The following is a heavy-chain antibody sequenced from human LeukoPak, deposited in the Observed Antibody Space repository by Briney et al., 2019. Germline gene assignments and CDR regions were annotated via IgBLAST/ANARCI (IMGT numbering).Heavy chain of an antibody. V-gene: IGHV3-66*02. Sequence: PGGSLRLSCAASGFTVSRNFMNWVRQAPGKGLEWVSVIYTGGNTYYADSVKGRFTIYRDNSKNTLYLQVNSLRVEDTAVYYCARQDTFDIWGQGTMVTVSS. CDR1: GFTVSRNF. CDR2: IYTGGNT. J-gene: IGHJ3*02. CDR3: ARQDTFDI.